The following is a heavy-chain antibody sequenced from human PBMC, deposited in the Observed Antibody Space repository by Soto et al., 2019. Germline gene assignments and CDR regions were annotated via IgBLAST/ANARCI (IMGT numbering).Heavy chain of an antibody. V-gene: IGHV1-18*01. J-gene: IGHJ6*02. CDR1: GYTFTSYG. CDR2: ISAYNGNT. D-gene: IGHD1-26*01. CDR3: ARDGSGSYYYYYGMDV. Sequence: QVQLVQSGAEVKKPGASVKVSCKASGYTFTSYGISWVRQAPGQGLEWMGWISAYNGNTNYAQKLQGRVTMTTDTSTTRAYMELRSLRSDDTAVYYCARDGSGSYYYYYGMDVWGQGTTVTVSS.